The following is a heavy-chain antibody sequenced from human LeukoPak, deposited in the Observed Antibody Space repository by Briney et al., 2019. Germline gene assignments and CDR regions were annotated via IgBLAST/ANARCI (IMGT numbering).Heavy chain of an antibody. V-gene: IGHV1-2*02. J-gene: IGHJ4*02. D-gene: IGHD1-1*01. CDR2: IHPRSGDT. CDR3: ASYASGYNWLRV. CDR1: GHTFTDYY. Sequence: ASVKVSFKASGHTFTDYYMHWVRQAPGQGLEWMGWIHPRSGDTKYAQIFQGRVTVTRDTSISTAYMELTRLRSDDTAVYFCASYASGYNWLRVWGQGTLVTVSS.